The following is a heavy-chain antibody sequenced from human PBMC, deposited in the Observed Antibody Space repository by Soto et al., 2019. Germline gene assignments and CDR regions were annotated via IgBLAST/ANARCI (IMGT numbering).Heavy chain of an antibody. CDR2: IYYSGST. CDR3: ARGVGSDFGVVINYGMDV. J-gene: IGHJ6*02. D-gene: IGHD3-3*01. CDR1: GGSISSYY. Sequence: SETLSLTCTVSGGSISSYYWSWIRQPPGKGLEWIGYIYYSGSTNYNPSLKSRVTISVDTSKNQFSLKLSSVTAADTAVYYCARGVGSDFGVVINYGMDVWGQGTTVTVSS. V-gene: IGHV4-59*01.